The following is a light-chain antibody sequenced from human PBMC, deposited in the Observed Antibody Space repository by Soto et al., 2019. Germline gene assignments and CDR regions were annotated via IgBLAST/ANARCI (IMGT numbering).Light chain of an antibody. CDR3: QHNSNWPPT. J-gene: IGKJ3*01. Sequence: EMVMTQSPATLSVSPGERVTLSCRASESVHSNLAWYQQKPGQGPSLLIYYASTRVTGVPDRFSGSGSGTEFTLTISSLQSEDFGVYYCQHNSNWPPTCGPGTKVEIK. CDR2: YAS. V-gene: IGKV3-15*01. CDR1: ESVHSN.